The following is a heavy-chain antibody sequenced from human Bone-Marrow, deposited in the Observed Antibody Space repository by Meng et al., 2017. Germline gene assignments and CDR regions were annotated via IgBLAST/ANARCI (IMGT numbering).Heavy chain of an antibody. J-gene: IGHJ4*02. CDR3: ARVLRGWGYFDY. V-gene: IGHV3-53*01. CDR2: IYSGGTT. Sequence: VQLVGSGGGVVQPGRSLRLSCAASGFSVSSSYMSWVRQAPGKGPEWVSVIYSGGTTYYADSVKGRFTISRDNSRNTLYLQVNSLRAEDTAVYYCARVLRGWGYFDYWGQGTLVTVSS. D-gene: IGHD3-10*01. CDR1: GFSVSSSY.